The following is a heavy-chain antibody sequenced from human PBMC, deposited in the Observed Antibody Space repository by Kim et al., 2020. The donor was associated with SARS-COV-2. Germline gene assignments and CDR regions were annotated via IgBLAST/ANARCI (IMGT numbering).Heavy chain of an antibody. D-gene: IGHD3-3*01. J-gene: IGHJ6*02. CDR2: INHSGST. CDR1: GGSFSGYY. Sequence: SETLSLTCAVYGGSFSGYYWSWIRQPPGKGLEWIGEINHSGSTNYNPSLKSRVTISVDTSKNQFSLKLSSVTAADTAVYYCARVRLRFLERPTYYYYGMDVWGQGTTVTVSS. CDR3: ARVRLRFLERPTYYYYGMDV. V-gene: IGHV4-34*01.